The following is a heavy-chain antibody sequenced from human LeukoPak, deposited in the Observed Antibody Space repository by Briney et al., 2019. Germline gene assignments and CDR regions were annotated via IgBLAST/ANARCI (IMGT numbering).Heavy chain of an antibody. CDR3: ARHQGGMDV. J-gene: IGHJ6*02. CDR2: IYPGDPDT. V-gene: IGHV5-51*01. CDR1: GYSLTSYW. Sequence: GESLKISSKGSGYSLTSYWIGCVRQMPGKCLEWMGIIYPGDPDTRYSPPFQGQVTMSADKSISTAYLQWSSLKASDTAIYYCARHQGGMDVWGQGTAVTVSS.